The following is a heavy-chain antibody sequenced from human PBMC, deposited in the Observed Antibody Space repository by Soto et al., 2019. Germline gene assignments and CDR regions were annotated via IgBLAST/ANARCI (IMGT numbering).Heavy chain of an antibody. J-gene: IGHJ4*02. CDR3: AKESTVGSPGDYFDS. D-gene: IGHD1-26*01. CDR1: GFTFSGYD. Sequence: GGSLRLSCAASGFTFSGYDMNWVRQSPGKGLEWVSAIGVYANTYYADSVKGRFTISRDDSRNTVHLQLNSLRVDDTAVYYCAKESTVGSPGDYFDSWGQGTLVTVSS. CDR2: IGVYANT. V-gene: IGHV3-23*01.